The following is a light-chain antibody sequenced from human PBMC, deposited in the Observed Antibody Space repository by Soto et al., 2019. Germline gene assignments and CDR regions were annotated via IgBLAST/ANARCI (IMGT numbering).Light chain of an antibody. J-gene: IGLJ1*01. CDR3: CSYVGSYSYV. CDR2: DVS. Sequence: QSVLTQPRSVSGSHGQSVTVSCIGTSSDVGGYESVSWYQQYPGKAPKLMIYDVSERPSGVPNRFSGSKSGNTASLTISGLQAEDEADYYCCSYVGSYSYVFGTGTKVTVL. V-gene: IGLV2-11*01. CDR1: SSDVGGYES.